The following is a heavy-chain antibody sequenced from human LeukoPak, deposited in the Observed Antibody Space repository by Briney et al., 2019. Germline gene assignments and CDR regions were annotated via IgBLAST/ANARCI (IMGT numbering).Heavy chain of an antibody. CDR3: ARDAEANYDFWSGYYMGQYYYYYMDV. V-gene: IGHV3-21*01. CDR1: GFTFSSYS. J-gene: IGHJ6*03. CDR2: ISSSSSYI. Sequence: PGGSLRLSCAASGFTFSSYSMNWVRQAPGKGLEWVSSISSSSSYIYYADSVKGRFTISRDNAKNSLYLQMNSLRAEDTAVYYCARDAEANYDFWSGYYMGQYYYYYMDVWGKGTTVTVSS. D-gene: IGHD3-3*01.